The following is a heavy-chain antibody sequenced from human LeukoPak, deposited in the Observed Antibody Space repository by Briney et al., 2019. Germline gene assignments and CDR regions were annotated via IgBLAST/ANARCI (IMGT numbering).Heavy chain of an antibody. CDR1: GFTFSSYA. Sequence: GGSLRLSCAASGFTFSSYAVSWVRQAPGKGLEWVSAISGSGGSTYYADSVKGGFTISRDNSKNTLYLQMNSLRAEDTAVYYCARALGEASGSYSRGYYYYYYMDVWGKGTTVTVSS. V-gene: IGHV3-23*01. D-gene: IGHD3-10*01. J-gene: IGHJ6*03. CDR3: ARALGEASGSYSRGYYYYYYMDV. CDR2: ISGSGGST.